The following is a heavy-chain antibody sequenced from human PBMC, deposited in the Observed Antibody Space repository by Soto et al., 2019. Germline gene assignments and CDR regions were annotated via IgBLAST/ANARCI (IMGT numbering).Heavy chain of an antibody. J-gene: IGHJ5*02. CDR2: IYDSGST. V-gene: IGHV4-30-4*01. Sequence: QVQLQESGPGLVKPSQTLSLTCTVSGGSISSGDYYWSWIRQPPGKGLEWIGYIYDSGSTYYNSSLKSRVNITLDTSKNQFSLKLTSVTAADTAVYYCARDNGVGPWSQGTPVTVSS. D-gene: IGHD2-8*01. CDR3: ARDNGVGP. CDR1: GGSISSGDYY.